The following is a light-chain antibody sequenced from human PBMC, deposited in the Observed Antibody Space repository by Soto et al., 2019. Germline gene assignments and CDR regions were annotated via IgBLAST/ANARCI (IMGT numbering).Light chain of an antibody. Sequence: SYELTQPPSVSVAPGQTATISCGENNIDSRTVHWYQQKPGQAPLLVVYDNSFRPSGITNRFSGSNSGNTATLTISRVEAGDEADYYCQVWDNVDDHIYVFGTGTKLTVL. CDR3: QVWDNVDDHIYV. CDR2: DNS. V-gene: IGLV3-21*02. J-gene: IGLJ1*01. CDR1: NIDSRT.